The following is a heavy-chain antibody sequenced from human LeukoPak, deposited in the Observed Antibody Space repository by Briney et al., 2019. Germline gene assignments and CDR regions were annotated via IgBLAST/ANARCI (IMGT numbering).Heavy chain of an antibody. CDR2: ISWNSGSI. V-gene: IGHV3-9*01. CDR3: AKGGLVATTLFDY. D-gene: IGHD5-12*01. CDR1: GFTFDDYA. Sequence: PGGSLRLSCAASGFTFDDYAMPWVRQAPGKGLEWVSGISWNSGSIGHADSVKGRFTISRDNAKNSLYLQMNSLRAEDTALYYCAKGGLVATTLFDYWGQGTLVTVSS. J-gene: IGHJ4*02.